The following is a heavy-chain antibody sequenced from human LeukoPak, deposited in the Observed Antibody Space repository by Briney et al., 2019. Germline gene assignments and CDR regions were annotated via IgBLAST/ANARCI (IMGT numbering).Heavy chain of an antibody. CDR3: ARRGLVVVPL. CDR2: IHYGGTT. V-gene: IGHV4-39*01. J-gene: IGHJ4*02. D-gene: IGHD2-21*01. CDR1: GGSVGSSDSY. Sequence: SETLSLTCTVSGGSVGSSDSYWVWVRRPPGKGLEWVGSIHYGGTTHYNPSLKSRVTVSVDTSKNQFSLSLTSVTAADTAVYYCARRGLVVVPLWGQGTLVTVSS.